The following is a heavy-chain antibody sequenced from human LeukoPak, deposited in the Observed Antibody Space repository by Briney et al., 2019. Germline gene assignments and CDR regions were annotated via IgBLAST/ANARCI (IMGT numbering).Heavy chain of an antibody. D-gene: IGHD6-13*01. CDR2: KKPDGSET. Sequence: GGPLRLSCAASGFIFSTYWMTWVRQPPGKGLEWVANKKPDGSETYYVAPVKGRFTISRDNAKSFLYLQMNSLRGEDTAVYHCGGFGYEAAVDLWGQGTLVTVSS. CDR1: GFIFSTYW. CDR3: GGFGYEAAVDL. V-gene: IGHV3-7*01. J-gene: IGHJ4*02.